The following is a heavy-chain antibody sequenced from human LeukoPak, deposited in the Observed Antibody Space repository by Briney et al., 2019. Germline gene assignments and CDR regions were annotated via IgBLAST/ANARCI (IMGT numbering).Heavy chain of an antibody. Sequence: GRSLRLSCAASGFTFSSYGMHWVCQAPGKGLEWVAVISYDGSNKYYADSVKGRFTISRDNSKNTLYLQMNSLRAEDTAVYYCAKDVGGWLQFEDFDYWGQGTLVTVSS. CDR3: AKDVGGWLQFEDFDY. V-gene: IGHV3-30*18. CDR2: ISYDGSNK. J-gene: IGHJ4*02. CDR1: GFTFSSYG. D-gene: IGHD5-24*01.